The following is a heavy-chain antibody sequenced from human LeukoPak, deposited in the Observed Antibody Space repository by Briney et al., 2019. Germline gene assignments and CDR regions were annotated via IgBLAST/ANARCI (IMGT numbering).Heavy chain of an antibody. D-gene: IGHD3-10*01. V-gene: IGHV4-31*03. CDR3: ARDAEYYYGSGSYSSGIDV. CDR1: GGSISSSGYY. CDR2: IYYSGST. Sequence: SQTLSLTCTVSGGSISSSGYYWSWIRQHPGKGLEWIGNIYYSGSTYYNPSLKSRVTISVDRSKNQFSLKVSSVTAADTAVYYCARDAEYYYGSGSYSSGIDVWGQGTTVTVSS. J-gene: IGHJ6*02.